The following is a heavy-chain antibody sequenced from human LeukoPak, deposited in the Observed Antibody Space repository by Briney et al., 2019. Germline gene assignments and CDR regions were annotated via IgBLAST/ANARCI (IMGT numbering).Heavy chain of an antibody. CDR2: IKQDGSEK. V-gene: IGHV3-7*01. CDR1: GFTFSSYW. CDR3: ARERLNSSSWYHWFDP. D-gene: IGHD6-13*01. J-gene: IGHJ5*02. Sequence: GGSLRLSCAASGFTFSSYWMSRVRQAPGKGLEWVANIKQDGSEKYYVDSVKGRFTISRDNSKNTLYQMNSLRAEDTAVYYCARERLNSSSWYHWFDPWGQGTLVTVSS.